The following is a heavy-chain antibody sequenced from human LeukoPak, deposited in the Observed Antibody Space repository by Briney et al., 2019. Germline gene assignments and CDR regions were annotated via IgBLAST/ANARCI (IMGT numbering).Heavy chain of an antibody. CDR1: GLTFSASG. J-gene: IGHJ4*02. D-gene: IGHD1-14*01. Sequence: GGSLRLSCTTSGLTFSASGFNWVRQAPGKGLEWVASIGPTGFDRYHADSIKGRFTISRDNASNFLYLQMDSLRAEDTAVYYCATETNGRHYDYWGQGTLLTVSS. V-gene: IGHV3-21*06. CDR2: IGPTGFDR. CDR3: ATETNGRHYDY.